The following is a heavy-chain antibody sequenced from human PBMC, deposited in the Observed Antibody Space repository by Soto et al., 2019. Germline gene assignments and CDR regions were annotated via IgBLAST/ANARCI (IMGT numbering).Heavy chain of an antibody. Sequence: GGSLRLSCAASGFTFDDYAMHWVRQAPGKGLEWVSGISWNSGSIGYADSVKGRFTISRDNAKNSLYLQMNSLRAEDTALYYCARVLGYYYYYMDVWGKGTKVTVS. CDR1: GFTFDDYA. V-gene: IGHV3-9*01. CDR3: ARVLGYYYYYMDV. CDR2: ISWNSGSI. D-gene: IGHD1-26*01. J-gene: IGHJ6*03.